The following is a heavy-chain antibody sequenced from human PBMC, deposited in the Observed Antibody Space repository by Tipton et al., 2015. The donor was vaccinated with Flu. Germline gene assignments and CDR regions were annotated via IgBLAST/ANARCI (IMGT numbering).Heavy chain of an antibody. Sequence: GSLRLSCAASGFPFSSHAMSWVRQAPGKGLEWVSAISGSGGSTYYADSVKGRFTISRDNSKNTLYVQMNSLRAEDTAVYYWAKDLYYDPGSYPGYWGQGTLVTVSS. CDR1: GFPFSSHA. CDR2: ISGSGGST. CDR3: AKDLYYDPGSYPGY. J-gene: IGHJ4*02. V-gene: IGHV3-23*01. D-gene: IGHD3-10*01.